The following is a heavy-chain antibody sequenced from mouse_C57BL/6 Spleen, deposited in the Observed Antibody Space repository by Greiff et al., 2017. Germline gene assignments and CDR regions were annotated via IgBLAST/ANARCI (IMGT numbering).Heavy chain of an antibody. J-gene: IGHJ2*01. CDR3: ARAYYYGSSPWYFDY. Sequence: EVNLVESGGGLVKPGGSLKLSCAASGFTFSSYAMSWVRQTPEKRLEWVATISDGGSYTYYPDNVKGRFTISRDNAKNNLYLQMSHLKSEDTAMYYCARAYYYGSSPWYFDYWGQGTTLTGSS. CDR2: ISDGGSYT. D-gene: IGHD1-1*01. V-gene: IGHV5-4*03. CDR1: GFTFSSYA.